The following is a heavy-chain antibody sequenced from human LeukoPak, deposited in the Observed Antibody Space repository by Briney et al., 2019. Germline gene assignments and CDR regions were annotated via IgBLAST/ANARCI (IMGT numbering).Heavy chain of an antibody. CDR1: GGSFSGYY. CDR3: ARDELAVAGTHIFDY. D-gene: IGHD6-19*01. V-gene: IGHV4-34*01. CDR2: INHSGST. Sequence: PSETLSLTCTVYGGSFSGYYWSWIRQPPGKGLEWVGEINHSGSTNYNPSLKSRVTISVDTSKNQFSLKLSSVTAADTAVYYCARDELAVAGTHIFDYWGQGTLVTVSS. J-gene: IGHJ4*02.